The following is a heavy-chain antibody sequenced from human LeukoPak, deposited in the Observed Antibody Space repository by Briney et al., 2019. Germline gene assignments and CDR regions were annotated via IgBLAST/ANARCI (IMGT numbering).Heavy chain of an antibody. V-gene: IGHV4-59*01. CDR3: ARSGGTYRSFDY. Sequence: PSETLSLTCTVSGGSISSYYWSWIRQPPGKGLEWIGYIYYSGTTDYNPSLKSRVTISIDTSNNQFSLKVNSVTAADTAVYYCARSGGTYRSFDYWGQGALVTVSS. CDR1: GGSISSYY. J-gene: IGHJ4*02. CDR2: IYYSGTT. D-gene: IGHD1-26*01.